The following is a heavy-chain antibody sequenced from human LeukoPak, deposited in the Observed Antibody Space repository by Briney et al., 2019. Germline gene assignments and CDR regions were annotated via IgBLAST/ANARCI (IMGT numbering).Heavy chain of an antibody. CDR1: GFTFHNYA. D-gene: IGHD3-22*01. CDR2: VSYDGSYK. J-gene: IGHJ4*02. V-gene: IGHV3-30*04. CDR3: ARDEHYYDSSGLSD. Sequence: GGSLRLSCAASGFTFHNYALHWVRQAPGKGLEWVAVVSYDGSYKDYADSVKGRFTISRDNSRNTLYLQMNSLRPQDTAVYYCARDEHYYDSSGLSDWGQGTLVTVSS.